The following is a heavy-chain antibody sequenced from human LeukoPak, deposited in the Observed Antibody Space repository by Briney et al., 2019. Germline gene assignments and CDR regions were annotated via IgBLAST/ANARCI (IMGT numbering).Heavy chain of an antibody. CDR1: GFTFSSYA. CDR3: ARDSGSSGDY. D-gene: IGHD1-26*01. J-gene: IGHJ4*02. Sequence: PGGSLRLSCAASGFTFSSYAMSWVRQAPGKGLEWVSAISGSGGSTNYADSVKGRFTISRDNAKNTLYLQMNSLRAEDTAVYYCARDSGSSGDYWGQGTLVTVSS. V-gene: IGHV3-23*01. CDR2: ISGSGGST.